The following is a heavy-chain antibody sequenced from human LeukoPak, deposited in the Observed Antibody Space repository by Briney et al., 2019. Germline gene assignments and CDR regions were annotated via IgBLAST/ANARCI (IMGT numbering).Heavy chain of an antibody. J-gene: IGHJ3*02. D-gene: IGHD3-10*01. Sequence: PGGSLRLSCAASGFTFSSFTMNWVRQAPGKGLEWVSSISRSSSYIYYADSVKGRFTISRDNAKNSLYLQMNSLRDEDTAVYYCARDGMVRGVIIWDAFDIWGQGTMVTVSS. CDR3: ARDGMVRGVIIWDAFDI. CDR1: GFTFSSFT. V-gene: IGHV3-21*01. CDR2: ISRSSSYI.